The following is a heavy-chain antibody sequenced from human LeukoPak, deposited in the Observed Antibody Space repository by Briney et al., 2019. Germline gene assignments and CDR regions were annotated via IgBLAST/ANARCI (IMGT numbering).Heavy chain of an antibody. CDR2: ISPSGTDI. CDR1: GFTFTDTY. V-gene: IGHV3-11*01. CDR3: TRDPRRLDC. Sequence: GSLRLSCAVSGFTFTDTYMTWIRQAPGKGLESLSYISPSGTDISYADSVKGRFTISRDNAKNSLYLQMNSLRAEDTAVYYCTRDPRRLDCWGRGTLVTVSS. J-gene: IGHJ4*02.